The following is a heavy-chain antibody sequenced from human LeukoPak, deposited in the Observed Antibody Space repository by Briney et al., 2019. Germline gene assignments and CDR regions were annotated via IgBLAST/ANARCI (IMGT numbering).Heavy chain of an antibody. D-gene: IGHD2-2*01. CDR2: INHSEST. V-gene: IGHV4-34*01. CDR1: GGSLNGYY. CDR3: ARGPADCSSTSCYPRWFVYYYYMDV. Sequence: SSETLSLTCAVYGGSLNGYYWSWIRQPPGKGLEWMGEINHSESTKYNPPLKSRVTISVETPKNQSSLKLSSVTAAHTAVLYFARGPADCSSTSCYPRWFVYYYYMDVWGKGTTVTVSS. J-gene: IGHJ6*03.